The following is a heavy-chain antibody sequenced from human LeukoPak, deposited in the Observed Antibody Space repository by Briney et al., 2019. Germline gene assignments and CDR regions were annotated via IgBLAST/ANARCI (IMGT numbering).Heavy chain of an antibody. CDR3: ARGGMAATVDY. J-gene: IGHJ4*02. CDR2: INPNSGVT. V-gene: IGHV1-2*02. D-gene: IGHD6-13*01. CDR1: GYTFTGYY. Sequence: ASVKVSCKASGYTFTGYYMHWVRQAPGQGLEWMGWINPNSGVTNYAQKFQGRVTMTRDTSISTVYMELSRLRSDDTAVYYCARGGMAATVDYWGQGTLVTVSS.